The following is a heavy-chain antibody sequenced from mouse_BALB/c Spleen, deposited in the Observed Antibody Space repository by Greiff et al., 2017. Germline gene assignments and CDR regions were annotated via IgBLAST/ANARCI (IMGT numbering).Heavy chain of an antibody. V-gene: IGHV3-2*02. Sequence: EVKLQESGPGLVKPSQSLSLTCTVTGYSITSDYAWNWIRQFPGNKLEWMGYISYGGSTSYNPSLKSRISITRDTSKNQFFLQLNSVTTEDTATYYCARRNDGSPYAMDYWGQGTSVTVSS. CDR2: ISYGGST. D-gene: IGHD2-3*01. CDR3: ARRNDGSPYAMDY. CDR1: GYSITSDYA. J-gene: IGHJ4*01.